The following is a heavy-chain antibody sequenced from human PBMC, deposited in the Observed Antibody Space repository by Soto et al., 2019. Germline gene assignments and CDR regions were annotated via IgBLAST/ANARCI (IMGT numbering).Heavy chain of an antibody. CDR3: AKVGEGYSYGYGYFDY. CDR1: GFTFSSYA. V-gene: IGHV3-23*01. J-gene: IGHJ4*02. CDR2: ISGSGGST. D-gene: IGHD5-18*01. Sequence: GGSLRLSCAASGFTFSSYAMSWVRQAPGKGLEWVSAISGSGGSTYYADSVKGRFTISRDNSKNTLYLQMNSLRAEDTAVYYCAKVGEGYSYGYGYFDYWGQGTLVTVSS.